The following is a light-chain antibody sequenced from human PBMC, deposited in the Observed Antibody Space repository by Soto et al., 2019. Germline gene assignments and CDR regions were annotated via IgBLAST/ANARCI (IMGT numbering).Light chain of an antibody. CDR1: QSISSY. Sequence: DIQMTQSPSSLSASVGDRVTITCRASQSISSYLSWYQQKPGKAPKLLIYTASSLQSGVPSRFSGSGSGTDFTLTISSLQPEDFGTYYCQQSSSTPPWTFGQGTKVEIK. V-gene: IGKV1-39*01. J-gene: IGKJ1*01. CDR3: QQSSSTPPWT. CDR2: TAS.